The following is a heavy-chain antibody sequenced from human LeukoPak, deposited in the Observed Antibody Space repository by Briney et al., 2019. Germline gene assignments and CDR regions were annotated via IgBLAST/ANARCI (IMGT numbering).Heavy chain of an antibody. CDR2: IYSSGSI. V-gene: IGHV4-4*07. Sequence: SETLSLTCTVSGGXMSNYYCSWIRQPAGKGLEWIGRIYSSGSINYNPSLKSRVTMSVDTSKNQFSLKISSVAAADTAVYYCARDLAGDLGYWGQGTLVTVSS. CDR3: ARDLAGDLGY. D-gene: IGHD6-19*01. J-gene: IGHJ4*02. CDR1: GGXMSNYY.